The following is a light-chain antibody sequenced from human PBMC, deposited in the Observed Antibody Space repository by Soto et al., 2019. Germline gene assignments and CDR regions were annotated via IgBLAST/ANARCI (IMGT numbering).Light chain of an antibody. Sequence: EIVMTQSPATLFVSPGDRATLSCRASQSVSSSYLAWYQQKPGQAPRLLIYDASNRATGIPARFSGSGSGTDFTLTISSLEPEDFAVYYCQQRSNWPITFGQGTRLEIK. CDR1: QSVSSSY. J-gene: IGKJ5*01. CDR2: DAS. V-gene: IGKV3D-20*02. CDR3: QQRSNWPIT.